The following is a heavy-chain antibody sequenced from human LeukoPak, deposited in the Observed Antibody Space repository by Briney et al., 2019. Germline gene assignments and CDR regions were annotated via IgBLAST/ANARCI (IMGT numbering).Heavy chain of an antibody. CDR3: AKDFVQYGDFFDY. D-gene: IGHD4-17*01. J-gene: IGHJ4*02. CDR1: GFTFSSYG. CDR2: ISYDGSNK. Sequence: PGRSLRLSCAASGFTFSSYGMHWVRQAPGKGLEWVAVISYDGSNKSYADSVKGRFTISRDNSKNTLYLQMNSLRAEDTAVYYCAKDFVQYGDFFDYWGQGTLVTVSS. V-gene: IGHV3-30*18.